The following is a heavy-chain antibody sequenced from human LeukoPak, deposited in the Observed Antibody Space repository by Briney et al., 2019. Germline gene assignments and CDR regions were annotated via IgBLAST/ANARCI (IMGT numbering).Heavy chain of an antibody. J-gene: IGHJ4*02. CDR1: GGSISSSSYY. Sequence: SETLSLTCTVSGGSISSSSYYWSWIRQPPGKGLEWIGYIYYSGSTNYNPSLKSRVTISVDTSKNQFSLKLSSVTAADTAVYYCARDHCSGGSCYSDYWGQGTLVTVSS. CDR2: IYYSGST. D-gene: IGHD2-15*01. CDR3: ARDHCSGGSCYSDY. V-gene: IGHV4-61*01.